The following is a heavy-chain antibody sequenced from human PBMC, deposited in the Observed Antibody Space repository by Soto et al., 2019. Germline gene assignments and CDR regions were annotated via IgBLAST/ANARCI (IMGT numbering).Heavy chain of an antibody. V-gene: IGHV3-72*01. Sequence: EVQLVESGGGLVQPGGSLRLSCAASGFTFSDHYMDWVRQAPGKGLEWVGRSKNKADSYTTEYAASVKGRFTISRDGSKYSLFLQMNSLKTEDPAVYYCTVWGSGNDFGAAWGQGILVTVSS. CDR3: TVWGSGNDFGAA. J-gene: IGHJ4*02. CDR1: GFTFSDHY. D-gene: IGHD3-10*01. CDR2: SKNKADSYTT.